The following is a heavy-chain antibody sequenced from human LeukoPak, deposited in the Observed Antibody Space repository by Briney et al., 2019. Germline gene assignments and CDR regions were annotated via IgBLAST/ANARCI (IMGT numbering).Heavy chain of an antibody. CDR1: GFTFTNYA. J-gene: IGHJ4*02. CDR3: AKREKGTTGRFFDY. CDR2: ISEGVGNT. Sequence: GGSLRLSCAASGFTFTNYAMTGVRQAPGKGLEWVSGISEGVGNTYYADSVKGRFTISRDHSKNTLYLQMNSLRAKETAIYYCAKREKGTTGRFFDYWGQGTLVTVSS. V-gene: IGHV3-23*01. D-gene: IGHD4-17*01.